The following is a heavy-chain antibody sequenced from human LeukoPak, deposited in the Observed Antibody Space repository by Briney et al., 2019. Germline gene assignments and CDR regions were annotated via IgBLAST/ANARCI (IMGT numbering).Heavy chain of an antibody. CDR1: GFTFSSYS. D-gene: IGHD3-10*01. J-gene: IGHJ4*02. Sequence: GGSLRLSCAASGFTFSSYSMNWVRQAPGKGLEWVSYISSSSSTIYYADSVKGRFTISRDNSKNTLYLQMNSLRAEDTAVYYCARPLYGSGLQPIYFDYWGQGTLVTVSS. CDR2: ISSSSSTI. CDR3: ARPLYGSGLQPIYFDY. V-gene: IGHV3-48*01.